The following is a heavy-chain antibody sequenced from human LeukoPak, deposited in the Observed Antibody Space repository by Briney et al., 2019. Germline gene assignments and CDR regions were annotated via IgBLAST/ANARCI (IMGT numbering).Heavy chain of an antibody. CDR1: GYTFTGYY. Sequence: ASVKVSCKASGYTFTGYYIHWVRQAPGQGLEWMGWINPNSGGSNYAQKFQGRVTMTRDTSITTAHMELSSLRSEDTAVYYCARDNSVEDTAWWFDPWGQGTLVTVSS. CDR2: INPNSGGS. V-gene: IGHV1-2*02. D-gene: IGHD4-23*01. CDR3: ARDNSVEDTAWWFDP. J-gene: IGHJ5*02.